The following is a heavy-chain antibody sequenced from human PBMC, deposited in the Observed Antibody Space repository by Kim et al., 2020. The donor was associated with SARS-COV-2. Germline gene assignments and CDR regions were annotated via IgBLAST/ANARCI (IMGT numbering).Heavy chain of an antibody. V-gene: IGHV3-23*01. CDR2: RT. Sequence: RTYSAGSVKGRFTLSRDNSKNTLYLKMNSLRAEDTAVYYCAIPPPAVPDYWGQGTLVTVSS. CDR3: AIPPPAVPDY. J-gene: IGHJ4*02.